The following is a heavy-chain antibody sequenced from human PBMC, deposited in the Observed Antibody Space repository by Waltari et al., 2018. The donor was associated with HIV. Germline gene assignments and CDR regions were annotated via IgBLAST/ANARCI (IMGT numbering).Heavy chain of an antibody. CDR2: MYPGDSDT. J-gene: IGHJ4*02. V-gene: IGHV5-51*03. D-gene: IGHD1-26*01. CDR3: ARTVGATPENFEY. Sequence: EVQLVQSGAEVKKPGDSLKLSCKGSGYTFTKSWIGWVRQMPGKGLAWMGIMYPGDSDTRYSPSFQGQVTISADKSITTAYLQWSSLKASDTAMYYCARTVGATPENFEYWGQETLVTVSS. CDR1: GYTFTKSW.